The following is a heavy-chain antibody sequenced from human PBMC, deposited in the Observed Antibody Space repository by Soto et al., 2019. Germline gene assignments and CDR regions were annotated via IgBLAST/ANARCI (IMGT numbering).Heavy chain of an antibody. Sequence: QVQLVESVGGVVQPGRSLRVSCAASGITISNYFMYWVRQAPGKGLEWVAAISYDGSNKHYSDSVKGRFTISRDNYKNTLFLQMNSLRDEDTAVYYCVAGDQYNAMGGWGQGTTVAVSS. CDR3: VAGDQYNAMGG. CDR2: ISYDGSNK. CDR1: GITISNYF. D-gene: IGHD6-6*01. J-gene: IGHJ6*02. V-gene: IGHV3-30-3*01.